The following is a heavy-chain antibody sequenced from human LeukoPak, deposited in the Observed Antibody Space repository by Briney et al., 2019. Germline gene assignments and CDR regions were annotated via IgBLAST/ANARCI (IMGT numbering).Heavy chain of an antibody. CDR2: ITNSGENT. CDR1: GFSFPYG. V-gene: IGHV3-23*01. Sequence: GGSLRLSCEASGFSFPYGMSWVRQAPGKGLEWVSGITNSGENTYYADSVKGRFSISRDNSKNTLYLQMNSLRAEDTAVYYCANDDSSGYYFVLADHLYFQHWGQGTLVTVSS. CDR3: ANDDSSGYYFVLADHLYFQH. D-gene: IGHD3-22*01. J-gene: IGHJ1*01.